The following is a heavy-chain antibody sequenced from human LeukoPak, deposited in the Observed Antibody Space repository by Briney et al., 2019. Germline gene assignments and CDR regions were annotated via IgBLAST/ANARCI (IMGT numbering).Heavy chain of an antibody. Sequence: SETLSLTCIVSGGSISSSSHYWGWIRQPPGKGLEWIGSIYYSGSTYYSPSLKSRVTISVDTSKNQFSLKLSSVTAADTAVYYCARAEGPFDYWGQGTLVTVSS. CDR1: GGSISSSSHY. J-gene: IGHJ4*02. V-gene: IGHV4-39*01. CDR2: IYYSGST. CDR3: ARAEGPFDY.